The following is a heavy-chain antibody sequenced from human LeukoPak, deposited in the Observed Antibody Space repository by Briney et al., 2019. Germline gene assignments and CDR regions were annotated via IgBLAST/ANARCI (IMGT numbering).Heavy chain of an antibody. Sequence: PGGSLRLSCAPSGFTVSSNYMSWVRQAPGKGVEWVLVIYSGGSTYYADFVKGRFTISRDNSKNTLYIRIASLRAEETAVYYCARFGRGSSYGSFDYWGQGTLVTVSS. D-gene: IGHD5-18*01. J-gene: IGHJ4*02. CDR3: ARFGRGSSYGSFDY. V-gene: IGHV3-66*01. CDR1: GFTVSSNY. CDR2: IYSGGST.